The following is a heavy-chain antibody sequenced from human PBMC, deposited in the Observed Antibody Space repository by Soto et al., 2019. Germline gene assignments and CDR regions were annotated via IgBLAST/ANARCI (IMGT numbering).Heavy chain of an antibody. CDR1: TYDFSTHW. Sequence: EVQLVQSGAEVRKPGESLKISCQGSTYDFSTHWIGWVRQMPGKGLEWVGIIFPLDSDTKYSPSFQGQVFISVDKSISTAYLQWPSLKASDTAMYYCARGTTVTTYMDYYFDYWGQGTLVTVSS. D-gene: IGHD4-4*01. CDR2: IFPLDSDT. V-gene: IGHV5-51*01. CDR3: ARGTTVTTYMDYYFDY. J-gene: IGHJ4*02.